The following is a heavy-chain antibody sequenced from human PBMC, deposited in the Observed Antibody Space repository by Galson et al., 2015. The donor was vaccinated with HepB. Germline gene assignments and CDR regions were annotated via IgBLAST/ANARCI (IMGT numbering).Heavy chain of an antibody. D-gene: IGHD4-17*01. CDR2: IKYDGSEK. J-gene: IGHJ3*02. Sequence: SLRLSCAASGFTFSSHWMGWVRQAPGKGLEWVANIKYDGSEKYYADSVKGRFTISRDNAKNSLYLQMNSLRAEDTAVYFCVRGLWSLNDYGDSTWAFDIWGQGTMVTVSS. CDR3: VRGLWSLNDYGDSTWAFDI. V-gene: IGHV3-7*01. CDR1: GFTFSSHW.